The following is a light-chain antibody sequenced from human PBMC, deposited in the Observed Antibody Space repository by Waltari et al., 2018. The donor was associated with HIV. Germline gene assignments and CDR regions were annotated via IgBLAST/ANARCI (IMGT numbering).Light chain of an antibody. J-gene: IGLJ2*01. CDR2: DVD. Sequence: AVTQPASVSGLPGQSTTISCPGDAGDFGLYNSVSWYQQHSGNPPRLILYDVDSRASGVSDRFSGSMSGNTASLTISGLRAEDEGHYYCASFTGDDTVIFGGGTEVTVL. CDR1: AGDFGLYNS. V-gene: IGLV2-14*03. CDR3: ASFTGDDTVI.